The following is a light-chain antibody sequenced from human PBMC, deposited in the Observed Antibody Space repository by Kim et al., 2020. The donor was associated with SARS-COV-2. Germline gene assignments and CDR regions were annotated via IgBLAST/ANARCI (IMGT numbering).Light chain of an antibody. CDR1: KLEEKF. V-gene: IGLV3-1*01. CDR2: EDI. J-gene: IGLJ3*02. CDR3: QTWDSSIVV. Sequence: VTPGQAATIACSGDKLEEKFVSWFRQKPGQSPVLVIYEDIKRPSGIPERISGSTSGNTATLTIGGTQAMDEADYYCQTWDSSIVVFGGGTQLTVL.